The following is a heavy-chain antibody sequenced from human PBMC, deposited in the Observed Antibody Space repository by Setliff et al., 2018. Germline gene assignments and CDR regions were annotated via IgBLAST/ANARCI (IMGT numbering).Heavy chain of an antibody. J-gene: IGHJ3*01. V-gene: IGHV1-18*01. CDR3: VREYSGGGLT. CDR1: GFSFTSFG. CDR2: ISGYTGET. D-gene: IGHD1-26*01. Sequence: GASVKVSCKTSGFSFTSFGFSWVRQAPGQGLEWMGSISGYTGETNYAQKFQARVTMTADTSTNTVYMELRSLRSDDTAVYFCVREYSGGGLTWGQGTMVTVSS.